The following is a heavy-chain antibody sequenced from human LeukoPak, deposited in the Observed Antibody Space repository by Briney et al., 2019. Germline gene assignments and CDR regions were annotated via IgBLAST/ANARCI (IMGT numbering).Heavy chain of an antibody. D-gene: IGHD1-26*01. CDR1: GYTFTSYG. V-gene: IGHV1-18*01. CDR3: ARRPPVGASGYFDY. CDR2: ISAYNGNT. J-gene: IGHJ4*02. Sequence: ASLKVSCKASGYTFTSYGISWVRQAPGQGLEWMGWISAYNGNTNYAQKLQGRVTMTTDTSTSTAYMELRSLRSDDTAVYYCARRPPVGASGYFDYWGQGTLVTVSS.